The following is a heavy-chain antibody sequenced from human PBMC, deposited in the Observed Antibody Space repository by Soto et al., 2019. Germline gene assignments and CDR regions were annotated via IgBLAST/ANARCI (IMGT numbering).Heavy chain of an antibody. Sequence: ASVKVSCKASGGTFTTYDMNWVRQATGHGLERMGWINPNSGNIGYAQRFQGRVTMTRDTASRTAYMEVSSLRSDDTAVYYCARGRASGGYYLLDCWGQGTLVTVSS. CDR1: GGTFTTYD. J-gene: IGHJ4*02. CDR3: ARGRASGGYYLLDC. CDR2: INPNSGNI. V-gene: IGHV1-8*01. D-gene: IGHD3-10*01.